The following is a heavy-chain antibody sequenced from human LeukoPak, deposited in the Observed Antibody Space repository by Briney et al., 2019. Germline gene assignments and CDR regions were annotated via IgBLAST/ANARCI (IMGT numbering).Heavy chain of an antibody. CDR3: ARDRSGDDDFWSGYYTNYFDP. D-gene: IGHD3-3*01. CDR2: ISSSGSTI. CDR1: DDSITMYY. Sequence: PSETLSLTCSVSDDSITMYYWTWVRQAPGKGLEWISFISSSGSTIYYADSVKGRFTISRDNAKNSLYLQMNSLRAEDTAVYYCARDRSGDDDFWSGYYTNYFDPWGQGTLVTVSS. V-gene: IGHV3-48*01. J-gene: IGHJ5*02.